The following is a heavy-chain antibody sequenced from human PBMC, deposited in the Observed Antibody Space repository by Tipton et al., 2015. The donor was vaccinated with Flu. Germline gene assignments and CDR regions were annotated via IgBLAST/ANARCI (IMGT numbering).Heavy chain of an antibody. CDR1: EFTFVGYE. CDR3: ATVPVGMITHYYGMDV. J-gene: IGHJ6*02. Sequence: VQLVQSGGALVQPGGSLRLSCVASEFTFVGYEMNWVRQAPGKGLEWVSFISSSGSTTYYADSVKGRFTISRDSATNSLFLHMNSLRAEDTAIYYCATVPVGMITHYYGMDVWGQGTTVTVSS. D-gene: IGHD3-16*01. V-gene: IGHV3-48*03. CDR2: ISSSGSTT.